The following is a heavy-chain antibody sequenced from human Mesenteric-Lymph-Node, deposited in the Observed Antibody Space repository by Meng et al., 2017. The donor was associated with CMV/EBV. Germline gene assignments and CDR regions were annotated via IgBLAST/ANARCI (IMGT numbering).Heavy chain of an antibody. CDR2: ISGSGDGT. Sequence: GGSLRLSCTASGFTFSSFAMHWVRQAPGKGLEWVSTISGSGDGTYYADSVKGRFTISRDNSKNTLYLQMNSLRGDDTAIYYCANFVTLVRGVASWGQGTLVTVSS. CDR3: ANFVTLVRGVAS. CDR1: GFTFSSFA. D-gene: IGHD3-10*01. V-gene: IGHV3-23*01. J-gene: IGHJ4*02.